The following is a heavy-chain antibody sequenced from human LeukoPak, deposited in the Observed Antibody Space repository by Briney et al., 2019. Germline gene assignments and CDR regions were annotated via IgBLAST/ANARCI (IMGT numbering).Heavy chain of an antibody. V-gene: IGHV3-74*01. CDR1: GFTFSSYA. CDR2: INSDETST. J-gene: IGHJ4*02. Sequence: GGSLRLSCAASGFTFSSYAMSWVRQAPGKGLVWVSRINSDETSTSYADSVRGRFTISRDNAKNTLYLQMNSLRAEDTAVYYCASGRGVNGDYWGQGTLVTVSS. CDR3: ASGRGVNGDY. D-gene: IGHD3-10*01.